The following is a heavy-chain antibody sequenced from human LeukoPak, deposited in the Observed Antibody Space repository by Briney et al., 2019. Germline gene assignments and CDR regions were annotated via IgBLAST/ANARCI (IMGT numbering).Heavy chain of an antibody. CDR1: GFTSSSYA. CDR2: ISGSGGST. D-gene: IGHD3-22*01. J-gene: IGHJ4*02. V-gene: IGHV3-23*01. Sequence: PGGSLRLSCAASGFTSSSYAMSWVRQAPGKGLEWVSAISGSGGSTYYADSVKGRFTISRDNSKNTLYLQMNSLRAEDTAVYYCAKDIRPILTMIDYWGQGTLVTVSS. CDR3: AKDIRPILTMIDY.